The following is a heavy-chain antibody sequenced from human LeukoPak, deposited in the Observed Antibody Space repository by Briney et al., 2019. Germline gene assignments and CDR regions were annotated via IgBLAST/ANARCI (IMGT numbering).Heavy chain of an antibody. CDR2: ITYSGST. D-gene: IGHD2-2*01. Sequence: SETLSLTCTVSSGSISNSNYYWGWIRQPPGKGLEWIGSITYSGSTYYNPSLKRRVTISIDTSKNQFSLKLSSVTAADTAVYYCARERREQLLPPYTRSVTYFDYWGQGTLVTVSS. CDR1: SGSISNSNYY. CDR3: ARERREQLLPPYTRSVTYFDY. J-gene: IGHJ4*02. V-gene: IGHV4-39*07.